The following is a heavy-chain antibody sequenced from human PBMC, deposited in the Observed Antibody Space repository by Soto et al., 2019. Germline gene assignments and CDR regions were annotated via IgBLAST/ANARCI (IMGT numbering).Heavy chain of an antibody. CDR2: INHSGST. Sequence: QVQLQQWGAGLLKPSETLSLTCAVYGGSFSGYYWSWIRQPPGKGLEWIGEINHSGSTNYNPSLKSRVTISVDTSKHQFSLKLSSVTAADTAVYYCARRYSGYDFDFWGQGTLVTVSS. CDR3: ARRYSGYDFDF. V-gene: IGHV4-34*01. D-gene: IGHD5-12*01. J-gene: IGHJ4*02. CDR1: GGSFSGYY.